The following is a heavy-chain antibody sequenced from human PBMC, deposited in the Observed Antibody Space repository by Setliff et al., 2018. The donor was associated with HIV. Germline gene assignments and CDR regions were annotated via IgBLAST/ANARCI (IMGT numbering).Heavy chain of an antibody. V-gene: IGHV4-4*02. CDR2: IYHTEYT. CDR1: GGSLSSDNW. D-gene: IGHD6-13*01. Sequence: KTSETLSLTCAVSGGSLSSDNWWTWVRQPPGKGLEWIGEIYHTEYTNYSPSLKSRVTISVDTSKNQFSLKLSSVTAADTAVYYCAREGAYIAAAYGMDVWGQGTTVTVSS. J-gene: IGHJ6*02. CDR3: AREGAYIAAAYGMDV.